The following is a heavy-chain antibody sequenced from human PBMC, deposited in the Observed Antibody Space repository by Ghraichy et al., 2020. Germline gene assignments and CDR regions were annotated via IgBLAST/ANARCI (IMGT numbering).Heavy chain of an antibody. CDR3: ARVRLTGTTGLNNWFDP. CDR2: INSDGSST. V-gene: IGHV3-74*01. D-gene: IGHD1-7*01. J-gene: IGHJ5*02. Sequence: GGSLRLSCAASGFTFSSYWMHWVRQAPGKGLVWVSRINSDGSSTSYADSVKGRFTISRDNAKNTLYLQMNSLRAEDTAVYYCARVRLTGTTGLNNWFDPWGQGTLVTVSS. CDR1: GFTFSSYW.